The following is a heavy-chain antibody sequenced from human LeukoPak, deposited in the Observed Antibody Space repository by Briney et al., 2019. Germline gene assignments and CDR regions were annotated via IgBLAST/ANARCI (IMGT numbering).Heavy chain of an antibody. J-gene: IGHJ4*02. Sequence: PGGSLRLSCAASGFTFSSYGMSWVRQAPGKGLEWVSSIIGSGRSTYYADSVKGRFTISRDNSKNTLYLQMNSLRAEDTAVYYCAKDGNTYYYDSSEHEVGYWGQGTLVTVSS. CDR3: AKDGNTYYYDSSEHEVGY. D-gene: IGHD3-22*01. V-gene: IGHV3-23*01. CDR1: GFTFSSYG. CDR2: IIGSGRST.